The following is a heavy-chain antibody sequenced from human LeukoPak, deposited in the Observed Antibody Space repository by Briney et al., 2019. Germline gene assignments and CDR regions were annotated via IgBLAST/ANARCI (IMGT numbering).Heavy chain of an antibody. CDR3: ARRGYYDSDGLDY. CDR1: GFTVSSNY. Sequence: GGSLRLTCAASGFTVSSNYMSWVRQAPGKGLEWVSVIYSGGYTFYADSVKGRFTISRDNSKNTLFLQMNGLRAEDTAVYYCARRGYYDSDGLDYWGQGTLVTVSS. J-gene: IGHJ4*02. D-gene: IGHD3-22*01. CDR2: IYSGGYT. V-gene: IGHV3-66*01.